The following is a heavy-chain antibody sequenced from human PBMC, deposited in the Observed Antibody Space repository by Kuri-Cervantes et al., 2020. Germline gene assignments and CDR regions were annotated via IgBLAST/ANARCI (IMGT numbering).Heavy chain of an antibody. Sequence: SETLSLTCAVSGYSISSGYYWGWIRQPPGKGLEWIGSIYHSGSTYYNPSLKSRVTISVDTSKNQFSLKLSSVTAADTAVYYCARFAVSVHPEYYYYYYMDVWGKGTTVTVSS. CDR1: GYSISSGYY. CDR2: IYHSGST. D-gene: IGHD3-10*01. J-gene: IGHJ6*03. CDR3: ARFAVSVHPEYYYYYYMDV. V-gene: IGHV4-38-2*01.